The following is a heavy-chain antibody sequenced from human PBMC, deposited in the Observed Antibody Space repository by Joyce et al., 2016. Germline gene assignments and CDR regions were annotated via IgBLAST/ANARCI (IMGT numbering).Heavy chain of an antibody. Sequence: QVQMVESGGGVVQPGRSLRRSCAASGLTFSSFDMHWVRQAPDKGLEWVAVIWYDGSNKSYADSVKGRFSISRDNSKSTLYLQMNSLRAEDTGVYYCARQMMDVWGQGTTVTVSS. V-gene: IGHV3-33*01. CDR2: IWYDGSNK. D-gene: IGHD5-24*01. J-gene: IGHJ6*02. CDR3: ARQMMDV. CDR1: GLTFSSFD.